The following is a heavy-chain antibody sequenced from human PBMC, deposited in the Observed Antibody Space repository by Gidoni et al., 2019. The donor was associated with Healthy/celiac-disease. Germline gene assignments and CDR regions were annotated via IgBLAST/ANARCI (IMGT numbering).Heavy chain of an antibody. CDR3: ARVKGGQRSPIVFDP. CDR2: ISYDGSNK. D-gene: IGHD3-22*01. CDR1: GFTFSSYA. J-gene: IGHJ5*02. Sequence: QVQLVESGGGVVQPGRSLRLSCAASGFTFSSYAMHWVRQAPGKGLEWVAVISYDGSNKYYADSVKGRFTISRDNSKNTLYLQMNSLRAEDTAVYYCARVKGGQRSPIVFDPWGQGTLVTVSS. V-gene: IGHV3-30*04.